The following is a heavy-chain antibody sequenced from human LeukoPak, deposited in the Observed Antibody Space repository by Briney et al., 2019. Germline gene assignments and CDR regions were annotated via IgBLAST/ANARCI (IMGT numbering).Heavy chain of an antibody. CDR3: VKAAGSWYGYFDY. CDR2: ISNNGDNT. Sequence: PGGSQRLSCSASGFTFSNYAIHWVRQAPGKGLEYVSTISNNGDNTNYADSVEGRFTISRDNSKNTLYLQMSGLRPEDTAVYYCVKAAGSWYGYFDYWGQGTLVTVSS. CDR1: GFTFSNYA. D-gene: IGHD6-13*01. J-gene: IGHJ4*02. V-gene: IGHV3-64D*06.